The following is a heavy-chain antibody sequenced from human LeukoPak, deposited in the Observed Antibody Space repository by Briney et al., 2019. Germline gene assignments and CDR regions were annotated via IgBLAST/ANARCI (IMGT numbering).Heavy chain of an antibody. D-gene: IGHD6-19*01. Sequence: KSSETLSLTCTVSGDSIRSHYWSWVRQPPGKALEWIGYMFYSGSTNYNPSLKSRVTISVDTSKNQFSLKLNSVTAADTAMYYCARVGQWQYYFDYWGQGTQVTVSS. CDR3: ARVGQWQYYFDY. J-gene: IGHJ4*02. CDR1: GDSIRSHY. V-gene: IGHV4-59*11. CDR2: MFYSGST.